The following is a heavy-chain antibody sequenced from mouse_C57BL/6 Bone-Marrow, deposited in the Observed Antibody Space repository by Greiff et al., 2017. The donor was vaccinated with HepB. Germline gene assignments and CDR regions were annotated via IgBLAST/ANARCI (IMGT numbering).Heavy chain of an antibody. CDR1: GYTFTSYW. J-gene: IGHJ2*01. CDR2: IYPGSGST. Sequence: QVHVKQPGAELVKPGASVKMSCKASGYTFTSYWITWVKQRPGQGLEWIGDIYPGSGSTNYNEKFKSKATLTVDTSSSTAYMQLSSLTSEDSAVYYCALLRDYFDYWGQGTTLTVSS. CDR3: ALLRDYFDY. D-gene: IGHD2-10*01. V-gene: IGHV1-55*01.